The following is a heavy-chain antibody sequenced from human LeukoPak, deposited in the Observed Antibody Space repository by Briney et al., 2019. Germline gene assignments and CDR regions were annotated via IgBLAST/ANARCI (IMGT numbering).Heavy chain of an antibody. CDR1: RYTFSSSD. CDR3: ARDPRYCSSTSCYSLYGMDV. D-gene: IGHD2-2*01. CDR2: ISAYNGNT. Sequence: ASVKVSCKASRYTFSSSDINWVRQAPGQGLEWMGWISAYNGNTNYAQKLQGRVTMTTDTSTSTAYMELRSLRSDDTAVYYCARDPRYCSSTSCYSLYGMDVWDQGTTVTVSS. J-gene: IGHJ6*02. V-gene: IGHV1-18*01.